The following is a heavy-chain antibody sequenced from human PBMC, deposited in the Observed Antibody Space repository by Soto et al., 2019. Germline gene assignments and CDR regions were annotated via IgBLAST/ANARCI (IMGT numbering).Heavy chain of an antibody. CDR3: AREGDVPYYSYGMDV. Sequence: QVHLVQSGAEVKKPGASVKVSCKTSGYTFTRYGISWVRQAPGQGLEWMGWISGYDGRTNFAQKVQDRVTMTTDTYXXTVYMELSSLSSDDTAVYYCAREGDVPYYSYGMDVWGQGTTVTVSS. V-gene: IGHV1-18*01. D-gene: IGHD2-21*02. J-gene: IGHJ6*02. CDR2: ISGYDGRT. CDR1: GYTFTRYG.